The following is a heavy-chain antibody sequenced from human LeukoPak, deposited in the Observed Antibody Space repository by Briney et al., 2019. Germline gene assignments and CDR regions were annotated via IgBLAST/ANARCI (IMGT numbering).Heavy chain of an antibody. CDR2: IIPIFGTA. V-gene: IGHV1-69*01. D-gene: IGHD6-25*01. CDR1: GGTFSSYA. J-gene: IGHJ3*02. CDR3: ARDGQGIAALVFAFDI. Sequence: SVKVSCKASGGTFSSYAISWVRQAPGQGLEWMGGIIPIFGTANYAQKFQGRVTITADESTSTAYMELSSLRSEDTAVYYCARDGQGIAALVFAFDIWGQGTMVTVSS.